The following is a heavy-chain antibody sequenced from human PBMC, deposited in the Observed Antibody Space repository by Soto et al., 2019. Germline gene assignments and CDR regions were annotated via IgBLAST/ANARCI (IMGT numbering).Heavy chain of an antibody. V-gene: IGHV4-4*02. CDR3: ARARATIAAAAIFDC. CDR1: GGSISTSNW. D-gene: IGHD6-13*01. Sequence: SQTLSLTCAVSGGSISTSNWWSWVRQPPGKGLEWIGEVYRTGSTNYNPSLESRLTISVDKSKHQFSLKLTSVTTADTAVYYCARARATIAAAAIFDCWGQGTLVTVSS. J-gene: IGHJ4*02. CDR2: VYRTGST.